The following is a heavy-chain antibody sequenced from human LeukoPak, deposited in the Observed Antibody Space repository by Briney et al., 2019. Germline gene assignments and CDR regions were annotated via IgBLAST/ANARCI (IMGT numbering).Heavy chain of an antibody. J-gene: IGHJ6*03. CDR3: AAPGELRQPKEYYYYYMDV. Sequence: ASVKVSCKASGYTFTSYYMHWVRQAPGQGLEWMGLINPTGGSTGYAQKFQGRVTMTRDMSTSTVYMELSSLRSEDTAVYYCAAPGELRQPKEYYYYYMDVWGKGATVTVSS. CDR1: GYTFTSYY. CDR2: INPTGGST. V-gene: IGHV1-46*01. D-gene: IGHD1-26*01.